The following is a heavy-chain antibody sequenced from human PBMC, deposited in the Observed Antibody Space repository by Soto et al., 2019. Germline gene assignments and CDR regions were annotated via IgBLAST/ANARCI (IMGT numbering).Heavy chain of an antibody. Sequence: QVQLQESGPGLVKPSQTLSLTCIVSVGSINSHDHYWSWIRQLPGKGLEWIGHIYRSGSASYNSSLMSRLATSIDTSQNQSPLSLSRLTAADTALYFCARDKGGEPLKGYGIDVWGQGTTVTVSS. CDR2: IYRSGSA. CDR1: VGSINSHDHY. J-gene: IGHJ6*02. V-gene: IGHV4-31*03. CDR3: ARDKGGEPLKGYGIDV. D-gene: IGHD3-10*01.